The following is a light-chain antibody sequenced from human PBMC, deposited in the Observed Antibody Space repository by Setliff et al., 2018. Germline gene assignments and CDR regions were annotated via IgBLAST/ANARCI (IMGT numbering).Light chain of an antibody. J-gene: IGLJ1*01. CDR2: QVN. CDR3: LSYAGSGTYV. CDR1: SSDVETYNI. Sequence: SVLTQPASVSGSPGQSITISCTGSSSDVETYNIVSWYQQHPGKAPKILIYQVNQRPSGVSDRFSGSKSGNTASLTISGLQAEDEADYYCLSYAGSGTYVFGSGTKVTVL. V-gene: IGLV2-23*02.